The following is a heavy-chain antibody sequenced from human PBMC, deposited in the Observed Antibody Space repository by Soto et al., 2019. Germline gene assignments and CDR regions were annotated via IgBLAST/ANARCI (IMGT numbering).Heavy chain of an antibody. D-gene: IGHD3-10*01. CDR1: GGSFSGYY. CDR3: ARLIIGITMVRGVSYYYYGMDV. CDR2: INHSGST. V-gene: IGHV4-34*01. J-gene: IGHJ6*02. Sequence: PSETLSLTCAVYGGSFSGYYWSWIRQPPGKGLEWIREINHSGSTNYNPSLKSRVTISVDTSKNQFSLMLSSVTAADTAVYYCARLIIGITMVRGVSYYYYGMDVWGQGTTVTVSS.